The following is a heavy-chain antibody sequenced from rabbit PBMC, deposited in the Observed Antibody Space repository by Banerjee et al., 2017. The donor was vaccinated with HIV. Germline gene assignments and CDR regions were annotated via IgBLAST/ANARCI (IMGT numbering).Heavy chain of an antibody. D-gene: IGHD6-1*01. CDR1: GASFSSNYY. J-gene: IGHJ2*01. CDR2: VNGDGSP. V-gene: IGHV1S40*01. CDR3: ARDLGANDAAYGYVGHDGFDP. Sequence: QSLEESGGDLVKPGASLTLTCTASGASFSSNYYMCWVRQAPGKGLEYIGLVNGDGSPYYASWAKGRFTISKTSSTTVTLQMTSLTVADTATYFCARDLGANDAAYGYVGHDGFDPWGPVSMV.